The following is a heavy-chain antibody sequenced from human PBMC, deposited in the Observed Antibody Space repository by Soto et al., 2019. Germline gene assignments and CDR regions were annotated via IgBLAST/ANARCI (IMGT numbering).Heavy chain of an antibody. CDR1: GFPFSSSD. D-gene: IGHD2-8*01. J-gene: IGHJ4*02. V-gene: IGHV3-64*01. CDR3: VIRVSGNFDY. CDR2: IGSHGGTT. Sequence: EVQLAESGGGMVQPGGSLRLSCVASGFPFSSSDMHWVRQAPGKGLDDVSSIGSHGGTTDYGNSVKGRFAISRDNSKNPLYLQTSSLRAEDMSVDYSVIRVSGNFDYWGQGTRVTVSS.